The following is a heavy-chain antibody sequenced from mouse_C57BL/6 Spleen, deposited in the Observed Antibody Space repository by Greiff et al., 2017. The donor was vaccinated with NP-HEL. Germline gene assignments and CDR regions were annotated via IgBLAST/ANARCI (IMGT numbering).Heavy chain of an antibody. V-gene: IGHV1-61*01. J-gene: IGHJ1*03. CDR3: ARREFTTYFDV. CDR1: GYTFTSYW. Sequence: QVQLQQPGAELVRPGSSVKLSCKASGYTFTSYWMDWVKQRPGQGLEWIGNIYPSDSETHYNQKFKDKATLTVDKSSSTAYMQLSSLTSEDSAVYYCARREFTTYFDVWGTGTTVTVSS. D-gene: IGHD1-1*01. CDR2: IYPSDSET.